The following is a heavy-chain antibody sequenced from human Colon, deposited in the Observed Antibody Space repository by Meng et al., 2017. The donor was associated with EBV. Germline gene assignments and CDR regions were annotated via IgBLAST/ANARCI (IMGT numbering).Heavy chain of an antibody. J-gene: IGHJ4*02. CDR2: INHSGST. CDR1: GGSISCYY. CDR3: ARGPGGSYYLYYFDY. V-gene: IGHV4-34*01. D-gene: IGHD1-26*01. Sequence: HVQRQQWGAGLLNPSETLSLTSAVDGGSISCYYWSWIRQPPEKGLEWIGEINHSGSTNYNPSLKSRVTISVDTSKKQFSLKLSSVTAVDTAVYYCARGPGGSYYLYYFDYWGQGTLVTVSS.